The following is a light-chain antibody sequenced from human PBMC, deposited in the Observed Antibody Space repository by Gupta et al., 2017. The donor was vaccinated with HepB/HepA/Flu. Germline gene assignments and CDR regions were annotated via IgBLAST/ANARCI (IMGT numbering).Light chain of an antibody. V-gene: IGLV3-19*01. CDR1: SLRSYY. CDR3: NSRESSGNNLWV. J-gene: IGLJ3*02. CDR2: GKN. Sequence: SSELTQDPAVSVALGQTVRITCQGDSLRSYYESWYQQKPGQAPVLVIYGKNNRPSGIPDRCSGSSSGNTAALTITGAPAEDEADYYCNSRESSGNNLWVFGGGTKLTVL.